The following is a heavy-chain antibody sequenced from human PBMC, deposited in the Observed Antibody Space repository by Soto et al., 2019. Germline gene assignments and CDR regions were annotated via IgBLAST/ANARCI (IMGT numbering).Heavy chain of an antibody. CDR1: GFTFSSYA. Sequence: GGSLRLSCAASGFTFSSYAMHWVRQAPGKGLEWVAVISYDGSNKYYADSVKGRFTISRDNSKNTLYLQMNSLRAEDTAVYYCARDSGSYPGAFDIWGQGTMVTVS. D-gene: IGHD1-26*01. CDR2: ISYDGSNK. CDR3: ARDSGSYPGAFDI. V-gene: IGHV3-30-3*01. J-gene: IGHJ3*02.